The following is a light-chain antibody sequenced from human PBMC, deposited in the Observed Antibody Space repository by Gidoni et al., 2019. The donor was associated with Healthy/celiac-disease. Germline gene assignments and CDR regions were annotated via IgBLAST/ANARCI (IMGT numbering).Light chain of an antibody. CDR1: KLGDKY. Sequence: PPPMSVFPGQTASITCSGDKLGDKYACWYQQKPGQSPVLVIYQDSKRPSGIPERFSGSNSGNTATLTISGTQAMDEADYYCQAWDSSTAGVFGGGTKLTVL. CDR2: QDS. V-gene: IGLV3-1*01. CDR3: QAWDSSTAGV. J-gene: IGLJ2*01.